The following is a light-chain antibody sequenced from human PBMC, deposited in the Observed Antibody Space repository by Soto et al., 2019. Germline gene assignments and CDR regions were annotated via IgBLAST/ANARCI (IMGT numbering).Light chain of an antibody. CDR3: SSFVGAPVI. CDR2: EVN. J-gene: IGLJ2*01. Sequence: QSALTQPPSASGSPGQSVTIPCAGTSTDVGEYNYVSWYQQHPGKVPKLIIFEVNKRPSGVPDRFSGSKSGDTASLTVSGLQAEDEAAYYCSSFVGAPVIFGGGTKLTVL. V-gene: IGLV2-8*01. CDR1: STDVGEYNY.